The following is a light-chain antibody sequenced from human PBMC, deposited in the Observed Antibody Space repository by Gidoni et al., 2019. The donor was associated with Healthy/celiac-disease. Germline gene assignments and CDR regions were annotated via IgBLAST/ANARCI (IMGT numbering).Light chain of an antibody. V-gene: IGKV3-11*01. CDR1: QSVSSY. CDR3: QQRSNSYT. J-gene: IGKJ2*01. Sequence: IVLTQSPATLSLSPGERATLSCRASQSVSSYLAWYQQKPGQAPRLLIYDASSRATGIPARFSGSGSGTDFTLTISSLEPEDFAVYYCQQRSNSYTFGQGTKLEIK. CDR2: DAS.